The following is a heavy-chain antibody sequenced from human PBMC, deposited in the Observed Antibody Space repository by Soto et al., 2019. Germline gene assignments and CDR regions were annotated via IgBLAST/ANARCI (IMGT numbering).Heavy chain of an antibody. D-gene: IGHD6-6*01. CDR2: IVVGSGNT. CDR3: AAEASNYYYYGMDV. Sequence: GASVKVSCKASGFTFTSSAVQWVLQARGQRLEWIGWIVVGSGNTNYAQKFQERVTITRDMSTSTAYMELSSLRSEDTAVYYCAAEASNYYYYGMDVWGQGTTVTVSS. J-gene: IGHJ6*02. CDR1: GFTFTSSA. V-gene: IGHV1-58*01.